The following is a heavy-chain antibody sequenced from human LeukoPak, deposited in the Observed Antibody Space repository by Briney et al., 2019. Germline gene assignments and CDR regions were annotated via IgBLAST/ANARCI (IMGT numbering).Heavy chain of an antibody. Sequence: GASVKVSCKASGYTFTGYYMHWVRQAPGQGREWMGRINPNSGGTNYAQKFQGRVTMTRDTSISTAYMELSRLRSDDTAVYYCARGHNPHYAFDIWGQGTMVTVSS. CDR3: ARGHNPHYAFDI. J-gene: IGHJ3*02. CDR1: GYTFTGYY. D-gene: IGHD1-14*01. V-gene: IGHV1-2*06. CDR2: INPNSGGT.